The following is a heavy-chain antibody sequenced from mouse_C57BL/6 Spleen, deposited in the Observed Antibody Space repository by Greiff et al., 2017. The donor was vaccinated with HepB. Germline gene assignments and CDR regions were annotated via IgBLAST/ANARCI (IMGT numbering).Heavy chain of an antibody. CDR2: IDPETGGT. CDR1: GYTFTDYE. CDR3: TMGRNYFDY. D-gene: IGHD1-1*01. J-gene: IGHJ2*01. V-gene: IGHV1-15*01. Sequence: VQLQQSGAELVRPGASVTLSCKASGYTFTDYEMHWVKQTPVHGLEWIGAIDPETGGTAYNQKFKGKAILTADKSSSTAYMELRSLTSEDSAVYYCTMGRNYFDYWGQGTTLTVSS.